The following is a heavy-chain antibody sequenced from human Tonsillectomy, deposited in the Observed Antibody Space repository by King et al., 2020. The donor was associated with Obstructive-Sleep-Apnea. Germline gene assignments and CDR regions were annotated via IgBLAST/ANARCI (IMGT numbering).Heavy chain of an antibody. CDR2: IGTAGDT. CDR1: GFTFSSYD. V-gene: IGHV3-13*01. D-gene: IGHD5-24*01. J-gene: IGHJ2*01. Sequence: VQLVESGGGLVQPGGSLRLSCAASGFTFSSYDMHWVRQATVKGLEWVSAIGTAGDTYYPGSVKGRFTISRENAKNPLYLQMNSLRAGETVVHYCSSGREMPTLSWYVVIWGRSTQVTV. CDR3: SSGREMPTLSWYVVI.